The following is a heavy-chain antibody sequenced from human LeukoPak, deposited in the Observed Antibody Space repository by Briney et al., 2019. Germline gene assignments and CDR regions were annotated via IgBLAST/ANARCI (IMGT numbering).Heavy chain of an antibody. CDR3: ANYGDYQYFDY. D-gene: IGHD4-17*01. V-gene: IGHV3-30*18. CDR1: GFTFINYG. CDR2: ISYDGTNK. Sequence: GRSLRLSCAASGFTFINYGMHGVRQAPGKGLEWVAVISYDGTNKYYADSVKGRFTISRDNSKNTLYLQMNSLKTDDTAVYYCANYGDYQYFDYWGQGTAVTVSS. J-gene: IGHJ4*02.